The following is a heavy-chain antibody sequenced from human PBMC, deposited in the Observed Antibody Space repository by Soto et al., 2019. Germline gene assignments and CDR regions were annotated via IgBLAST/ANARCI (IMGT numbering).Heavy chain of an antibody. D-gene: IGHD5-12*01. Sequence: QVHLVQSGVEVKTPGASVKVSCQASGYTFFTYDISWVRQAPGQGLEWMGWMSTYSGDTKYAQKFQGRVTMTTDTSTTPACLEPRSLTSDDTAVYYCARPHGPTKSENWFDPWGQGTLVTVSS. CDR2: MSTYSGDT. CDR1: GYTFFTYD. J-gene: IGHJ5*02. CDR3: ARPHGPTKSENWFDP. V-gene: IGHV1-18*01.